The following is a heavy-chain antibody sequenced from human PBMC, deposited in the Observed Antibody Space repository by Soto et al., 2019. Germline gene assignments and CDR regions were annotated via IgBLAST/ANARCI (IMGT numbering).Heavy chain of an antibody. CDR1: RFSFANYA. D-gene: IGHD1-1*01. Sequence: PGGSLRLSCAASRFSFANYAMSWVRQAPGKGLEWVSRVDADGSGTTYAGSVKGRFSISRDNAKNTVSLQMNNLRAEDTAVYYCAGASGWKFDYWGLGVLVTVSS. CDR3: AGASGWKFDY. J-gene: IGHJ4*02. CDR2: VDADGSGT. V-gene: IGHV3-74*01.